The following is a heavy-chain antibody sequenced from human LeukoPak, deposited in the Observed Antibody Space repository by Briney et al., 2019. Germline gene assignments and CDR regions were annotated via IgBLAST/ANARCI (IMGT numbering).Heavy chain of an antibody. D-gene: IGHD3-10*01. J-gene: IGHJ4*02. CDR2: INPSGGST. CDR1: GYTFTSYY. V-gene: IGHV1-46*01. Sequence: GASVKVSCKASGYTFTSYYMHWVRQAPGQGLEWMGIINPSGGSTSNAQKFQGRVTMTRDTSTSTVYMELSSLRSEDTAVYYCARDITMVRGVIIRDYWGQGTLVTVSS. CDR3: ARDITMVRGVIIRDY.